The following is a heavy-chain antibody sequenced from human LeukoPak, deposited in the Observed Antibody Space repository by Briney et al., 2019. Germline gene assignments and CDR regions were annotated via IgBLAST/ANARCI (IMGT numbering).Heavy chain of an antibody. CDR3: ARDSTVVRDGIWGANSFDY. V-gene: IGHV3-21*04. J-gene: IGHJ4*02. CDR1: GFTFSSNA. D-gene: IGHD2-2*02. Sequence: GGSLRLSCAASGFTFSSNAMSWVRQAPGKGLEWVSSISSSSSYNYSAHSVRGRFTLSRDTAKNSLFLQINSRRAENTAVDYCARDSTVVRDGIWGANSFDYWGQGTLVTVSS. CDR2: ISSSSSYN.